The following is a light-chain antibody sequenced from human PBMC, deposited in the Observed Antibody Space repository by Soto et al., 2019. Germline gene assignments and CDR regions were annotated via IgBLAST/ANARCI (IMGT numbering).Light chain of an antibody. CDR2: GAS. CDR3: QQFYSWPQT. CDR1: QSVGSN. J-gene: IGKJ1*01. V-gene: IGKV3-15*01. Sequence: EVVMTQSPATLSLSPGERATLSCRASQSVGSNLAWYQQKPGQPPRLLIYGASNRATAIPARFSSSGSGTEFTLTISSLQYEDFVDYYCQQFYSWPQTFGQGTKVEI.